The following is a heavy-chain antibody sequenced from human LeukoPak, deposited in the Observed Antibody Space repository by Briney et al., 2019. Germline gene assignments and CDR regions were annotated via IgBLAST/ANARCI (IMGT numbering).Heavy chain of an antibody. D-gene: IGHD3-22*01. J-gene: IGHJ4*02. Sequence: GGSLRLSCAASGFTFSSYAMSWVRQAPGKGLEWVSAISGSGGSTYYADSVKGRFTTSRDNSKNTLYLQMNSLRAEDTAVYYCAKDPGRITMIVVDEGFDYWGQGTLVTVSS. CDR2: ISGSGGST. CDR1: GFTFSSYA. CDR3: AKDPGRITMIVVDEGFDY. V-gene: IGHV3-23*01.